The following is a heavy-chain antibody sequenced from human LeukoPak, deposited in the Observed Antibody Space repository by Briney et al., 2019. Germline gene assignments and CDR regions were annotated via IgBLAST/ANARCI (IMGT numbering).Heavy chain of an antibody. CDR1: GFIFSNYA. Sequence: GASLRLSCAASGFIFSNYAMSWVRQAPGKGLEWVSAITGSGGSTYFADSVKGRFTISRDNSKSTLYLQMNSLRAEDTAVYYCAKWGDYDVLTGYYVSDYWGQGTLVTVSS. CDR2: ITGSGGST. D-gene: IGHD3-9*01. V-gene: IGHV3-23*01. CDR3: AKWGDYDVLTGYYVSDY. J-gene: IGHJ4*02.